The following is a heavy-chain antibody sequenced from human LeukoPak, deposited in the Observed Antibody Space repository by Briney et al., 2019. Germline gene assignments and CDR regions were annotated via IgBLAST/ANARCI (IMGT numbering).Heavy chain of an antibody. CDR2: INPNTGAT. CDR3: TSSEHYQF. V-gene: IGHV1-2*02. J-gene: IGHJ4*02. CDR1: GYTFTGYY. Sequence: ASVKVSCKASGYTFTGYYMYWVRQAPGQGLEWVGWINPNTGATGYAQKFQGRVTMTRDASIATGYMALSSLTSADTAVYYCTSSEHYQFWGQGTLVTVSS. D-gene: IGHD1/OR15-1a*01.